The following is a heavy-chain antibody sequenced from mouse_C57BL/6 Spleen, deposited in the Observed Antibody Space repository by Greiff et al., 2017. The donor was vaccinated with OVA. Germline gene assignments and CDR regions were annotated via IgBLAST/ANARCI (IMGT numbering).Heavy chain of an antibody. V-gene: IGHV5-17*01. CDR2: ISSGSSTI. CDR1: GFTFSDYG. D-gene: IGHD2-1*01. J-gene: IGHJ4*01. Sequence: DVQLVESGGGLVKPGGSLKLSCAASGFTFSDYGMHWVRQAPETGLEWVAYISSGSSTIYYADTVEGRFTISRDNAKNTLFLQMTSLRSEDTAMYYCARRYYGNYGYAMDYWGQGTSVTVSS. CDR3: ARRYYGNYGYAMDY.